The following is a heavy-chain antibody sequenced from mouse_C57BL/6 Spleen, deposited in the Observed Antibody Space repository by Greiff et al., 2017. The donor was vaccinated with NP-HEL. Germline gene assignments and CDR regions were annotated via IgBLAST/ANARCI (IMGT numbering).Heavy chain of an antibody. CDR2: INPNNGGT. D-gene: IGHD2-5*01. CDR3: ARWGLYSNSRFAY. V-gene: IGHV1-18*01. J-gene: IGHJ3*01. CDR1: GYTFTDYN. Sequence: EVKLQESGPELVKPGASVKIPCKASGYTFTDYNMDWVKQSHGKSLEWIGDINPNNGGTIYNQKFKGKATLTVDKSSSTAYMELRSLTSEDTAVYYCARWGLYSNSRFAYWGQGTLVTVSA.